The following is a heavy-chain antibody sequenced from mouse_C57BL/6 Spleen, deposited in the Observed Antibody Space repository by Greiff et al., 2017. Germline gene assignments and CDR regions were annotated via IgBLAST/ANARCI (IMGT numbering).Heavy chain of an antibody. CDR2: ISGGGSYT. V-gene: IGHV5-4*01. J-gene: IGHJ2*01. CDR3: ARDYGSSYGFDY. D-gene: IGHD1-1*01. CDR1: GFTFSSYA. Sequence: EVKVVESGGGLVKPGGSLKLSCAASGFTFSSYAMSWVRQTPEKRLEWVATISGGGSYTYYPDNVKGRFTISRDNAKNNLYLQMSHLKSEDTAMYYCARDYGSSYGFDYWGQGTTLTVSS.